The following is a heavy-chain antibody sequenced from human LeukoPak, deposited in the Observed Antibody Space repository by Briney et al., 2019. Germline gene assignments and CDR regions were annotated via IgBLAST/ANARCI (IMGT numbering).Heavy chain of an antibody. Sequence: PSETLSLTCAVYGGSFSGYYWSWIRQPPGKGLEWIGEINHSGSTNYNPSLKSRVTISVDTSKNQFSLKLSSVTAADTAVYYCAKRKASTYYYDSSGYYWDYWGQGTLVTVSS. CDR3: AKRKASTYYYDSSGYYWDY. D-gene: IGHD3-22*01. CDR1: GGSFSGYY. V-gene: IGHV4-34*01. CDR2: INHSGST. J-gene: IGHJ4*02.